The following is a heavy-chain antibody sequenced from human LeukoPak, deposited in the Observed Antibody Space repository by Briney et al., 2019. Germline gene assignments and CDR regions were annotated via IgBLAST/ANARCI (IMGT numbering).Heavy chain of an antibody. Sequence: ASVKVSCKASGYTFTGYYMHWVRQAPGQGLEWMGWINPNSGGTNYAQKFQGRVTMTRDTSISTAYMELSRLRSDDTAVYYCARVFPPRDYDILTGYPHPDYWGQGTLVTVSS. D-gene: IGHD3-9*01. J-gene: IGHJ4*02. CDR1: GYTFTGYY. CDR3: ARVFPPRDYDILTGYPHPDY. CDR2: INPNSGGT. V-gene: IGHV1-2*02.